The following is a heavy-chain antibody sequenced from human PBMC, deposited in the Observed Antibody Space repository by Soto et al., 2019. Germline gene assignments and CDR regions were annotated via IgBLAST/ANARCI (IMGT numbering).Heavy chain of an antibody. CDR3: ARAEQCVVPAAPIGCYSCLDC. J-gene: IGHJ6*02. V-gene: IGHV1-69*13. D-gene: IGHD2-2*01. Sequence: SVKVSCKASGGTFSSYAISWVRQAPGQGLEWMGGIIPIFGTANYAQKFQGRVTITADESTSTAYMELSSLRSEDTAVYYCARAEQCVVPAAPIGCYSCLDCWGQGTTVTVSS. CDR2: IIPIFGTA. CDR1: GGTFSSYA.